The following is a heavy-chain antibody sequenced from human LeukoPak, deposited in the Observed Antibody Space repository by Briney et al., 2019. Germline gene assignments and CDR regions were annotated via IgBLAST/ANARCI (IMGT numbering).Heavy chain of an antibody. CDR2: INPSGGST. CDR3: ASHRDCRSPRCHFPAY. J-gene: IGHJ4*02. Sequence: GASVEVSCKASGYTFTSYYMHWVRQAPGQGLEWMGIINPSGGSTSYAQKFQGRVTMTRDTSTSTVYMELSSLRSEDTAVYYCASHRDCRSPRCHFPAYCGQRPLITVSS. V-gene: IGHV1-46*01. D-gene: IGHD2-2*01. CDR1: GYTFTSYY.